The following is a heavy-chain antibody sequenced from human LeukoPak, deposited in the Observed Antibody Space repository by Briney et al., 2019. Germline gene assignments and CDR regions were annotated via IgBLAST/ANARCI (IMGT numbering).Heavy chain of an antibody. CDR1: GFSVSGNS. CDR2: IYYSGSS. D-gene: IGHD4-23*01. V-gene: IGHV4-59*08. CDR3: ASSDYGGKFDY. J-gene: IGHJ4*02. Sequence: SGGSLRLSCAASGFSVSGNSMIWIRQPPGKGLEWIGYIYYSGSSNYNPSLKSRVTISVDTSKNQFSLKLSSVTAADTAVYYCASSDYGGKFDYWGQGTLVTVSS.